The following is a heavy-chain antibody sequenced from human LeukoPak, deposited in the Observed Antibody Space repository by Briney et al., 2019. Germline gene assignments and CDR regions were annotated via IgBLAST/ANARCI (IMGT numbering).Heavy chain of an antibody. CDR1: GFTFSTYA. J-gene: IGHJ6*03. CDR3: AKDSSSYDWGYMDV. V-gene: IGHV3-23*01. Sequence: GGSLRLSCAASGFTFSTYAMSWVRQAPGKGLEWVSLIGGSDGRTRYADSVKGRFTISRDNSKNALYLEMNSLRAEDTAVYYCAKDSSSYDWGYMDVWGKGTTVTISS. D-gene: IGHD3-22*01. CDR2: IGGSDGRT.